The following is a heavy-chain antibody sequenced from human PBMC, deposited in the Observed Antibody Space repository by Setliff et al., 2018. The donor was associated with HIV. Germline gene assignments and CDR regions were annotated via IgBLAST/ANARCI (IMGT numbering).Heavy chain of an antibody. CDR3: ARGVTMIEGGYYFDWLLPESTGGYHDAFDI. Sequence: GGSLRLSCVASGFTFNSYWMYWVRQAPGKGLVCVSRVNNDGTDTIYADSVKGRFTISRNNAKSKVYLQMNSLRAEETALYYCARGVTMIEGGYYFDWLLPESTGGYHDAFDIWGQGTMVTVSS. D-gene: IGHD3-9*01. J-gene: IGHJ3*02. CDR1: GFTFNSYW. CDR2: VNNDGTDT. V-gene: IGHV3-74*01.